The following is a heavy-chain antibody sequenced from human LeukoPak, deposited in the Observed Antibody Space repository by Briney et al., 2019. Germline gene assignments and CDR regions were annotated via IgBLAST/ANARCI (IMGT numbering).Heavy chain of an antibody. J-gene: IGHJ4*02. CDR3: ASPCSGGSCYTRGFDY. CDR2: IYHSGST. V-gene: IGHV4-38-2*02. D-gene: IGHD2-15*01. Sequence: SETLSLTCTVSGYSISSGYYWGWIRQPPGKGLEWIGSIYHSGSTYYNPSLKSRVTISVDTSKNQFSLKLSSVTAADTAVYYCASPCSGGSCYTRGFDYWGQGTLVTVSS. CDR1: GYSISSGYY.